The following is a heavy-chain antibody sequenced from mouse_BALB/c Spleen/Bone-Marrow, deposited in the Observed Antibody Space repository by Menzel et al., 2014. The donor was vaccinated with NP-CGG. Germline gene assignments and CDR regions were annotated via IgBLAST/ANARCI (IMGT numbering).Heavy chain of an antibody. Sequence: EVKLVESGTVLARPGAAVKMSCKASGYTFSNYWMHWIKQRPGQGLEWIGTIHPGNSDATYNQKFKGKAKLTAVTSTGTAYMELSSLTNEDSAVYYCTALARNNFDYWGQGTTLTVSS. D-gene: IGHD3-1*01. J-gene: IGHJ2*01. V-gene: IGHV1-5*01. CDR1: GYTFSNYW. CDR3: TALARNNFDY. CDR2: IHPGNSDA.